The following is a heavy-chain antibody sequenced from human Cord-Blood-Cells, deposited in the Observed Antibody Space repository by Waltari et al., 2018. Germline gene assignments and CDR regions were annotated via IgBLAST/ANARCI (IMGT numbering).Heavy chain of an antibody. D-gene: IGHD1-7*01. J-gene: IGHJ5*02. Sequence: QVQLQESGPGLVKPSETLSLTCTVSGGSISSHYWSWIRQPPGKGLEWIGYIYYSGSTNSNPSLKSRVTISVDTSKNQFSLKLSSVTAADTAVYYCARGARNWNYPNWFDPWGQGTLVTVSS. V-gene: IGHV4-59*11. CDR3: ARGARNWNYPNWFDP. CDR2: IYYSGST. CDR1: GGSISSHY.